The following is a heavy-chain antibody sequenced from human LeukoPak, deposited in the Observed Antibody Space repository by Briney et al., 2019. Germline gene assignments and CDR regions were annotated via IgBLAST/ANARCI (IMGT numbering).Heavy chain of an antibody. J-gene: IGHJ4*02. CDR1: GYTFTGYY. Sequence: ASVKVSCKASGYTFTGYYVHWVRQAPGLGLEWMGRINPNSGGTNYAQKFQGSVTMTRDTSISTAYMELSRLRSDDTAVYYCARNSGGIVVVPTAAPDYWGQGTLVTVSS. CDR3: ARNSGGIVVVPTAAPDY. CDR2: INPNSGGT. V-gene: IGHV1-2*06. D-gene: IGHD2-2*01.